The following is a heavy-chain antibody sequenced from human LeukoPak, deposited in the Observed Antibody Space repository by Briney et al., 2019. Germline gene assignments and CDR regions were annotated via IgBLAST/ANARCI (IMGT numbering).Heavy chain of an antibody. CDR3: AHSTIPRYFHS. D-gene: IGHD2-2*01. V-gene: IGHV2-5*02. J-gene: IGHJ4*02. Sequence: SGPTLVNPTQTLTLTCTFSGFSLSTSGLNVGWIRQPPRRALECLALIYWDDDKRYSPSLKSRLTITKDTSKNQVVLTMTDMDPVDTATYYCAHSTIPRYFHSWGQGTLVTVSS. CDR1: GFSLSTSGLN. CDR2: IYWDDDK.